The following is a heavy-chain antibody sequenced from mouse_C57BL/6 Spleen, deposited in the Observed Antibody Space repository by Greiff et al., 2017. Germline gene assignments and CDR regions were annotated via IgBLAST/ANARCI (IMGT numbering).Heavy chain of an antibody. CDR2: IRNKANGYTT. CDR3: ARGGLYYQDFDV. D-gene: IGHD1-1*01. J-gene: IGHJ1*03. V-gene: IGHV7-3*01. Sequence: EVKLVESGGGLVQPGGSLSLSCAASGFTFTDYYMSWVRQPPGKALEWLGFIRNKANGYTTEYSASVKGRFTISRDNSQSILYLQMNALRAEDSATYYGARGGLYYQDFDVWGTGTTVTVSS. CDR1: GFTFTDYY.